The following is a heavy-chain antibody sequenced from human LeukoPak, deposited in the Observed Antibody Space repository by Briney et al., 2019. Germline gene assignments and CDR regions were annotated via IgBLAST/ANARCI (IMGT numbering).Heavy chain of an antibody. Sequence: GGSLRLSCAASGFTFSSYEMNWVRQAPGKGLEWVSSINGSGDKTYYADSVKGRFTISRDNSKSTLYLQMNSLRAEDTAVYYCARDLSSSYYYYYMDVWGKGTTVTVSS. J-gene: IGHJ6*03. V-gene: IGHV3-23*01. D-gene: IGHD6-6*01. CDR3: ARDLSSSYYYYYMDV. CDR2: INGSGDKT. CDR1: GFTFSSYE.